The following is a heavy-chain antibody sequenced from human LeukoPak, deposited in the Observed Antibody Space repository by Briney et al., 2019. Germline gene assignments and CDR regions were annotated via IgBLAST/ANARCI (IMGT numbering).Heavy chain of an antibody. J-gene: IGHJ4*02. D-gene: IGHD3-10*01. CDR3: AKDGYGSGSYSQYFDS. CDR2: FLNRGGDT. Sequence: GSLRLSCTTSGFNVTTSPMSLVRQSPGEGLEWVSDFLNRGGDTYYADSVKGRFTISRDNSKNTLYLQMSSLRAEDTAVYYCAKDGYGSGSYSQYFDSWGQGTLVTVSS. V-gene: IGHV3-23*01. CDR1: GFNVTTSP.